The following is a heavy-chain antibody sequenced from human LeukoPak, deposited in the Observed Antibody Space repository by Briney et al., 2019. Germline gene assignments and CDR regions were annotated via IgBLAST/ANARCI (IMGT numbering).Heavy chain of an antibody. J-gene: IGHJ4*02. CDR3: VREYYYGSGSYYDY. CDR1: GFTFSGYA. V-gene: IGHV3-21*01. Sequence: GGSLRLSCAASGFTFSGYAMNWVRQAPGKGLEWVSSISSSSSYIYYADSVKGRFTISRDNSLYLQMNSLRAEDTAVYYCVREYYYGSGSYYDYWGQGTLVTVSS. CDR2: ISSSSSYI. D-gene: IGHD3-10*01.